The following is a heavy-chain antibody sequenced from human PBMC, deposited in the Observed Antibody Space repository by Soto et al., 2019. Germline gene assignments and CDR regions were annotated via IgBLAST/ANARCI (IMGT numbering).Heavy chain of an antibody. Sequence: KTSETLSLTCTVSNGSISSGGYSWIWIRQTPGKGLEWIGYIYPTGKTYYNPSLKNRATLSIDTSQNQFSLQLTSVTAADTAVYYCARAPPGPAPRWGVWGHGTTVTVSS. CDR2: IYPTGKT. D-gene: IGHD3-16*01. CDR1: NGSISSGGYS. J-gene: IGHJ6*02. V-gene: IGHV4-30-2*01. CDR3: ARAPPGPAPRWGV.